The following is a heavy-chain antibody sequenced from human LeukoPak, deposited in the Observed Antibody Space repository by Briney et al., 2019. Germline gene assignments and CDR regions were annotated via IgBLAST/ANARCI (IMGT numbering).Heavy chain of an antibody. J-gene: IGHJ4*02. CDR3: ARGGGDWYLDY. CDR2: INHSGST. Sequence: SSETLSLTCAVYGGSFSGYYWSWIRQPPGKGLEWIGEINHSGSTSYNPSLKSRVTISVDTSMNQFSLKLNSVTATDTAVYYCARGGGDWYLDYWGQGTLVTVSS. CDR1: GGSFSGYY. D-gene: IGHD3/OR15-3a*01. V-gene: IGHV4-34*01.